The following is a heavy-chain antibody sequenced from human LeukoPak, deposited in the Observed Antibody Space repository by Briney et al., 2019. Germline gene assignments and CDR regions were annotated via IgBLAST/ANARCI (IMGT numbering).Heavy chain of an antibody. D-gene: IGHD3-10*01. Sequence: PGGSLRLSCTVSGFTVSSNYMSWARQAPGKGQEWVSVIYSGGSTYYADSVKGRFTISRDNSKNTLYLQMNSLRAEDTAVYYCAGLYYYGSGSYPDDAFDIWGQGTMVTVSS. V-gene: IGHV3-66*01. CDR1: GFTVSSNY. CDR2: IYSGGST. CDR3: AGLYYYGSGSYPDDAFDI. J-gene: IGHJ3*02.